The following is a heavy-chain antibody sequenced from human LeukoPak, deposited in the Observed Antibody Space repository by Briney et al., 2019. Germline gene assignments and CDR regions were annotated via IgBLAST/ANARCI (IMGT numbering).Heavy chain of an antibody. V-gene: IGHV1-69*05. J-gene: IGHJ4*02. Sequence: SVKVSCKASGGTFSSYAISWVRQAPGQGLEWVGGIIPIFGTAKYAQKVQGRVTMSTDESTSTAYMELSSLRSEDTAVYYCARDSPSIVGARLPFDYWGQGTLVTVSS. CDR1: GGTFSSYA. CDR2: IIPIFGTA. CDR3: ARDSPSIVGARLPFDY. D-gene: IGHD1-26*01.